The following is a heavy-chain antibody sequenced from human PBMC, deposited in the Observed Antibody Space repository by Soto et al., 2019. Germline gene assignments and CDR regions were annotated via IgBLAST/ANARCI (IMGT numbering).Heavy chain of an antibody. CDR1: GGSISSYY. Sequence: SETLSLTCAVSGGSISSYYWSWIRQPPGKGLEWIGYIYYSGSTNYNPSLKSRVTISVDTSKNQFSLKLSSVTAADTAVYYCARTYRTGSHFDYWGQGTLVTVSS. J-gene: IGHJ4*02. CDR2: IYYSGST. D-gene: IGHD3-9*01. V-gene: IGHV4-59*01. CDR3: ARTYRTGSHFDY.